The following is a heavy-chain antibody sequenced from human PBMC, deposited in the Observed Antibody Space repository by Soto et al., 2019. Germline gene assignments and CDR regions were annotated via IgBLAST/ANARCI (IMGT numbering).Heavy chain of an antibody. CDR3: ARDHIPDHLGSASYFIAFDY. Sequence: QVQLVESGGGVVQPGRSLRLSCAASGFTFTYFAMYWVRQAPGKGLEWVAVISYHGSNKYYADSVKGRFTVSRDNSNNTLFLQMSSLRPEDTAVYYCARDHIPDHLGSASYFIAFDYWGQGTLVTVSS. V-gene: IGHV3-30-3*01. D-gene: IGHD3-10*01. CDR2: ISYHGSNK. CDR1: GFTFTYFA. J-gene: IGHJ4*02.